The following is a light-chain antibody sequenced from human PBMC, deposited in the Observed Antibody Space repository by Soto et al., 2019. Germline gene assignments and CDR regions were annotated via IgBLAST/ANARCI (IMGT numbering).Light chain of an antibody. Sequence: QSVLTQPPSVSGAPGQRVTISCTGSSSNIGAGYDVHWYQQLPGTAPKLLIYGNSNRPSRVPDRFSGSKSGTSASLAITGLQAEDEADYYCQSYDSSLSGPVVFGGGTQLTVL. V-gene: IGLV1-40*01. CDR2: GNS. CDR3: QSYDSSLSGPVV. J-gene: IGLJ2*01. CDR1: SSNIGAGYD.